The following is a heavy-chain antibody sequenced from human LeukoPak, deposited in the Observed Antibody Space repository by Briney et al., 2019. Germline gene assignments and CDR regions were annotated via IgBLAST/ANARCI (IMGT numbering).Heavy chain of an antibody. J-gene: IGHJ4*02. V-gene: IGHV3-23*01. CDR2: ISGSATGT. CDR3: AKEGGSIVGGTIPFDH. CDR1: GFTFRTYA. Sequence: GGSLRLSCAASGFTFRTYAMNWVRQAPGKGLEWVSDISGSATGTYYADSVEGRFTISRDNYKNSLYLQMNSLRAEDTAKYYCAKEGGSIVGGTIPFDHWGQGTLVTVSS. D-gene: IGHD1-26*01.